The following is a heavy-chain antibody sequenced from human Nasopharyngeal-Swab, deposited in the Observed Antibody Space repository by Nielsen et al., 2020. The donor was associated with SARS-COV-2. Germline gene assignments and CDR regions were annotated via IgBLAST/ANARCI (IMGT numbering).Heavy chain of an antibody. J-gene: IGHJ4*02. CDR2: IGDKAHNYAT. V-gene: IGHV3-73*01. CDR1: GFIFSESA. Sequence: GESLKISCAASGFIFSESAMHWVRQASGKGLEWLGRIGDKAHNYATKYGESVRGRFTISREDSKNTVFLQMDSLKTEDTALYYCTTDFYFDYWGQGTLVTVSS. CDR3: TTDFYFDY.